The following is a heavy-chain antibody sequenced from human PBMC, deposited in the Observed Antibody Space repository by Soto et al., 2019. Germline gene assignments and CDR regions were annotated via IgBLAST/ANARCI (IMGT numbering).Heavy chain of an antibody. CDR2: IIPILGIA. CDR3: AREAYCGGDCYPD. CDR1: GGTFSSYT. Sequence: QVQLVQSGAEVKKPGSSVKVSCKASGGTFSSYTISWVRQAPGQGLEWMGRIIPILGIANYAQKFQGRVTITADKSTRTAYMELSSLRSEDTAVYYCAREAYCGGDCYPDWGQGTLVTVSS. D-gene: IGHD2-21*02. J-gene: IGHJ4*02. V-gene: IGHV1-69*08.